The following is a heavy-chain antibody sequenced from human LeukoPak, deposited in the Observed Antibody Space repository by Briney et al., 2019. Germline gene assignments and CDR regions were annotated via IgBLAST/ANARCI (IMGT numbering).Heavy chain of an antibody. V-gene: IGHV3-7*01. D-gene: IGHD3-10*01. Sequence: GGSLRLSCAASEFTFSGFWMNWVRRAPGEGLQWVGNIRQDGRQTHYSDAVQGRFTISRDNAQKSLYLQMNSLGPEDTAVYYCARDGQSSGTFDYWGQGTLVTVSS. J-gene: IGHJ4*02. CDR3: ARDGQSSGTFDY. CDR1: EFTFSGFW. CDR2: IRQDGRQT.